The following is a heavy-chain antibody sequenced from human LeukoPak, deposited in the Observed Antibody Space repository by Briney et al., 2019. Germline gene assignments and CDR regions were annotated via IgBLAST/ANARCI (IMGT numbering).Heavy chain of an antibody. CDR1: GFTFSSYA. J-gene: IGHJ5*02. V-gene: IGHV3-30-3*01. CDR3: ARGLRWFDP. Sequence: GGSLRLSCAASGFTFSSYAMHWVRQAPGKGLEGVAVISYDGSNKYYADSVKGRFTISRDNAKNSLYLQMNSLRAEDTAVYYCARGLRWFDPWGQGTLVTVSS. CDR2: ISYDGSNK.